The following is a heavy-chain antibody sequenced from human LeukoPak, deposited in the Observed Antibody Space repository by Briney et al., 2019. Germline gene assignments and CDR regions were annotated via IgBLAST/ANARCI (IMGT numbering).Heavy chain of an antibody. J-gene: IGHJ4*02. V-gene: IGHV3-33*01. CDR3: ARDHGGSHHTLYYFDY. Sequence: GGSLRLSCAASGFTFSSYGMHWVRQAPGKGLEWVAVIWYDGSNKYYADSVKGRFTISRDNSKNTLYLQMNSLRAEDTAVYYCARDHGGSHHTLYYFDYWGQGTLVTVSS. CDR2: IWYDGSNK. CDR1: GFTFSSYG. D-gene: IGHD1-26*01.